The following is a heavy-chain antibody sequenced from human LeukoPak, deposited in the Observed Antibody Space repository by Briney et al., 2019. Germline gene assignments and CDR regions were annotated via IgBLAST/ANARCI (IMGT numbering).Heavy chain of an antibody. CDR2: IDRGGSYT. J-gene: IGHJ2*01. CDR3: VRVNCGGDCNSRDWYFDL. D-gene: IGHD2-21*02. Sequence: GGSLRLSCAASGFTFSSYWMSWVRQAPGKGLVWVSRIDRGGSYTAYADSVEGRFTISRDNTKNTLYLQMNYLRAEDTAVYYCVRVNCGGDCNSRDWYFDLWGRGTLVSVSS. V-gene: IGHV3-74*01. CDR1: GFTFSSYW.